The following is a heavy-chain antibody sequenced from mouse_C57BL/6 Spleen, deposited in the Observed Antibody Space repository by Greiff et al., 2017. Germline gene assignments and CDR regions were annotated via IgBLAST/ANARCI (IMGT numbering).Heavy chain of an antibody. D-gene: IGHD1-1*01. CDR3: ARAYYGFSWFAY. Sequence: QVQLQQSGPELVKPGASVKMSCKASGYAFSSSWMHWVKQRPGKGLEWIGRIYPGDGDTNYNGKFKGKATLTADKSSSTAYMQLSSLTSEDSAVYFCARAYYGFSWFAYWGPAPLVSVAA. CDR2: IYPGDGDT. CDR1: GYAFSSSW. J-gene: IGHJ3*01. V-gene: IGHV1-82*01.